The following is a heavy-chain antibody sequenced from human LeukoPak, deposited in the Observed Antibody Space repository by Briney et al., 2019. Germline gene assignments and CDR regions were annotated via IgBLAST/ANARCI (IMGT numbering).Heavy chain of an antibody. J-gene: IGHJ4*02. CDR3: ARDTYRFYDY. Sequence: GGSLRLSCLASGFTFSTYAFHWVRQAPGKGLEWVALISNDGRTKYHADSVKGRFTISRDNAKNSLYLQMNSLRAEDTAVYSCARDTYRFYDYWGQGTLVTVSS. CDR2: ISNDGRTK. V-gene: IGHV3-30*04. CDR1: GFTFSTYA.